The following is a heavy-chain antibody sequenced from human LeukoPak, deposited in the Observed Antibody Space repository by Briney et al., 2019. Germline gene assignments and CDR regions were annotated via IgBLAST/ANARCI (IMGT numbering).Heavy chain of an antibody. D-gene: IGHD2-2*01. CDR1: GYTFTNYD. CDR2: MNPNTGNT. J-gene: IGHJ4*02. Sequence: ASVKVSCKASGYTFTNYDINWVRHATGQGLEWMGWMNPNTGNTGYAQKFQGRVTMTRDTSISTAYMELSSLRSEDTAIYYCARVNCSSTSCRSKFLDYWGPGTLVTVPS. V-gene: IGHV1-8*01. CDR3: ARVNCSSTSCRSKFLDY.